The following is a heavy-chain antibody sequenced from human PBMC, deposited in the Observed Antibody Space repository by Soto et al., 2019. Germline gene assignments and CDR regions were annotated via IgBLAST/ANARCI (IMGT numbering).Heavy chain of an antibody. CDR3: ARHQIRYTRERSYYMDV. CDR1: GGSISSSSYY. CDR2: IYYSGST. J-gene: IGHJ6*03. Sequence: QLQLQESGPGLVKPSETLSLTCTVSGGSISSSSYYWGWIRQPPGKGLEWIGSIYYSGSTYYNPSLKSRVTIPVDTSKNQFSLKLSSVTAADTAVYYCARHQIRYTRERSYYMDVWGKGTTVTVSS. V-gene: IGHV4-39*01. D-gene: IGHD3-16*02.